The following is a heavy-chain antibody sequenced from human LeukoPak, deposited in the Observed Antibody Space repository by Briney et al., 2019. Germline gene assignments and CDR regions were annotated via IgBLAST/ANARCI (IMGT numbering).Heavy chain of an antibody. D-gene: IGHD3-16*02. J-gene: IGHJ4*02. Sequence: SETLSLTCAVYGGSFSGYYWSWIRQPPGKGLEWIGEINHSGSTNYNPSLKSRVTISVDTSKDQFSLNLSSVTAADTAVYYCARVYDYVWGSYPWGQGTLVTVSS. V-gene: IGHV4-34*01. CDR3: ARVYDYVWGSYP. CDR2: INHSGST. CDR1: GGSFSGYY.